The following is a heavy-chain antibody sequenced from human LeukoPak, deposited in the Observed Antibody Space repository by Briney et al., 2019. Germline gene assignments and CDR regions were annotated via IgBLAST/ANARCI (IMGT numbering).Heavy chain of an antibody. D-gene: IGHD6-19*01. J-gene: IGHJ4*02. CDR2: IYYSGST. V-gene: IGHV4-59*01. CDR1: GGSISSYY. Sequence: ASETLSLTCTVSGGSISSYYWSWIRQPPGKGLEWIGYIYYSGSTNYNPSLKSRVTISVDTFKKQFSLKLGSVTAAGTAVYYCARGKYSSGWYYFDYWGQGTLVTVSS. CDR3: ARGKYSSGWYYFDY.